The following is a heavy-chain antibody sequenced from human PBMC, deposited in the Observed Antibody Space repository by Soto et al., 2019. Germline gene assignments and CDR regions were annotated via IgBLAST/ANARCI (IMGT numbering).Heavy chain of an antibody. D-gene: IGHD3-10*01. CDR3: ARGQNYYGSGSYHYYYYGMDV. CDR1: GGSISSSNW. Sequence: PSETLSLTCAVSGGSISSSNWWSWVRQPPGKGLEWIGAIYHSGSTNYNPSLKSRVTISVGKSKNQLPLQLSSVTAADTAVYYCARGQNYYGSGSYHYYYYGMDVWGQGTTVTVSS. CDR2: IYHSGST. V-gene: IGHV4-4*02. J-gene: IGHJ6*02.